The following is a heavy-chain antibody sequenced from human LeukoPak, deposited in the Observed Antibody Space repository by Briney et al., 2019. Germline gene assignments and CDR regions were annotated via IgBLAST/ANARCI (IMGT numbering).Heavy chain of an antibody. D-gene: IGHD3-22*01. Sequence: PGRSLRLSCAASGFTFSSYAMRWVRQAPGKGLEWVAVISYDGSNKYYADSVKGRFTISRDNSKNTLYLQMNSLRAEDTAVYYCARDYYDSSGYYAWGQGTLVTVSS. CDR3: ARDYYDSSGYYA. CDR2: ISYDGSNK. V-gene: IGHV3-30-3*01. J-gene: IGHJ4*02. CDR1: GFTFSSYA.